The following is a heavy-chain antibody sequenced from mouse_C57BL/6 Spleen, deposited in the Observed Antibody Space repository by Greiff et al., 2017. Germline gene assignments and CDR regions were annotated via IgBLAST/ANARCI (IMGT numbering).Heavy chain of an antibody. V-gene: IGHV1-80*01. D-gene: IGHD1-1*01. Sequence: VQLQQSGAELVKPGASVKISCKASGYAFSSYWMNWVKQRPGKGLEWIGQIYPGDGDTNYNGKFKGKATLTADKSSSTAYMQLSSLTSEDSAVYFRARPYYYGSSYGMDYWGQGTSVTVSS. CDR2: IYPGDGDT. CDR1: GYAFSSYW. CDR3: ARPYYYGSSYGMDY. J-gene: IGHJ4*01.